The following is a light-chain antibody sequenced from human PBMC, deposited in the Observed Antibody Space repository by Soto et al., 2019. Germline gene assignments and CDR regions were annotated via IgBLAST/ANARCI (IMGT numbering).Light chain of an antibody. V-gene: IGLV2-11*01. Sequence: QSALTQPRSVSGSPGQSVTISCTGTSSDVGGYNSVSWYQQRPGKAPKLIIYDVTKRPSGVPDRFSGSKSGNTASLTISGLQAEDEADYYCCSCADTYRVFGGGTKLTVL. CDR3: CSCADTYRV. CDR2: DVT. J-gene: IGLJ2*01. CDR1: SSDVGGYNS.